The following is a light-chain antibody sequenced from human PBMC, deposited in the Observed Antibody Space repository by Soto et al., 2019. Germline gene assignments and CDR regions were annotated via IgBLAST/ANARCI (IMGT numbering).Light chain of an antibody. CDR1: HSVNSN. J-gene: IGKJ1*01. CDR3: QQYNNWPPWT. V-gene: IGKV3-15*01. Sequence: EIVMTQSPATLSVSPGERATLSCRASHSVNSNLAWYQQKPGQAPRLLNYDASTRATGIPARFSGSGSGTEFTLTLSSLQSEDFADYYCQQYNNWPPWTFGQGTKVEIK. CDR2: DAS.